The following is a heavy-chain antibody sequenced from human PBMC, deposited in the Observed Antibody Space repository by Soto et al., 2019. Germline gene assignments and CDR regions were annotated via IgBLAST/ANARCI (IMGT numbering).Heavy chain of an antibody. V-gene: IGHV4-31*03. D-gene: IGHD2-15*01. Sequence: LAPTCTVSGSSISSGVYYWSWIRQHPGKGLEWIGYIYYSGSTYYNPSLKSRVTISVDTSTNQVSLKLSSVTAADTAVYYCARAPLPCCSGGSCYPDGAFDIWGQGTLVTVSS. CDR2: IYYSGST. CDR1: GSSISSGVYY. CDR3: ARAPLPCCSGGSCYPDGAFDI. J-gene: IGHJ3*02.